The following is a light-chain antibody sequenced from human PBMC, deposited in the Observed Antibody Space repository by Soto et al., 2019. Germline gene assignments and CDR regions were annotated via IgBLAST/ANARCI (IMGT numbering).Light chain of an antibody. CDR1: QSVNEN. Sequence: EIVMTQSPSTLSVSPGERLTLSCRASQSVNENLAWYQKKPGQPPRLLIYEASTRATGLPARFGGSGSGTEFTLTISSLQSEDFAVYYCQQYNSWPRTFGQGTKVDIK. CDR2: EAS. J-gene: IGKJ1*01. CDR3: QQYNSWPRT. V-gene: IGKV3-15*01.